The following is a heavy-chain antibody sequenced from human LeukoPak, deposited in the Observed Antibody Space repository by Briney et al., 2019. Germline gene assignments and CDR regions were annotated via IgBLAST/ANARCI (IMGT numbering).Heavy chain of an antibody. D-gene: IGHD1-14*01. CDR2: IYYSGST. CDR3: ARRMLTRTFDY. Sequence: SSETLSLTCTVSGGSISSSSYYWGWIRQPPGKGLEWIGSIYYSGSTYYNPSLKSRVTISVDTSKNQFSLKLTSVTAADTAVYYCARRMLTRTFDYWGQGTLVTVSS. J-gene: IGHJ4*02. CDR1: GGSISSSSYY. V-gene: IGHV4-39*01.